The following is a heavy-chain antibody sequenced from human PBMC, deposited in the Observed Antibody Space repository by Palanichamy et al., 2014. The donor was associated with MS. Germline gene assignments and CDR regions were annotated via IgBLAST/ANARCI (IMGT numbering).Heavy chain of an antibody. J-gene: IGHJ6*03. CDR2: INPSGGST. D-gene: IGHD3-3*01. CDR3: ARSGFWSGYYYMDV. CDR1: GFSFTDYY. Sequence: QVQVVQSGAELKEPGASVKVSCKTSGFSFTDYYMHWVRQAPGQGLEWMGKINPSGGSTNYAQKFQGRVTMTRDTSTSTVYMELSTLRSEDTAVYYCARSGFWSGYYYMDVWGKGTTVTVSS. V-gene: IGHV1-46*01.